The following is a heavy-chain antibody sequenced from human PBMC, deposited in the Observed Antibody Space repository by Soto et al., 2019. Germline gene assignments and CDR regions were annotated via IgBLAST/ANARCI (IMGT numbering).Heavy chain of an antibody. Sequence: LRLSCAASGFTFSSYWMSWVRQAPGKGLERVANIKQDGSEKYYVDSVKGRFTIARDNAKNSLYLQMNSLRAEDTAVYYCARDLSGYLWQLVSDYYFDYWGQGTMVTVYS. CDR2: IKQDGSEK. D-gene: IGHD6-6*01. V-gene: IGHV3-7*03. CDR3: ARDLSGYLWQLVSDYYFDY. CDR1: GFTFSSYW. J-gene: IGHJ4*02.